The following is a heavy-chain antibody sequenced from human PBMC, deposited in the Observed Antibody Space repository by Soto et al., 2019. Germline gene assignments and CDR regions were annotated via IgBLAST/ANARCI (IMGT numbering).Heavy chain of an antibody. CDR3: ARDNRGTFDY. CDR1: GFAFSNYA. CDR2: TSGSGGTT. D-gene: IGHD7-27*01. Sequence: GGSLRLSCAASGFAFSNYAMSWVRQARGKGLEWVSATSGSGGTTYYAESVKGRFTISMDYFKSTLFLQMDSLTADDTALYYCARDNRGTFDYWGQGALVTVSS. V-gene: IGHV3-23*01. J-gene: IGHJ4*02.